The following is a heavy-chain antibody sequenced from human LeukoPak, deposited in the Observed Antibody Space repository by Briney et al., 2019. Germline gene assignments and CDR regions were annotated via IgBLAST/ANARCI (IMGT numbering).Heavy chain of an antibody. CDR1: GGTFSSYA. Sequence: SVKVSCKASGGTFSSYAISWVRQAPGQGLEWMGGIIPIFGTANYAQKFQGRVTITADESTSTAYMELSSLRSEDTAVYYRARGGESYDILTGHTPWGQGTLVTVSS. D-gene: IGHD3-9*01. V-gene: IGHV1-69*13. CDR2: IIPIFGTA. CDR3: ARGGESYDILTGHTP. J-gene: IGHJ5*02.